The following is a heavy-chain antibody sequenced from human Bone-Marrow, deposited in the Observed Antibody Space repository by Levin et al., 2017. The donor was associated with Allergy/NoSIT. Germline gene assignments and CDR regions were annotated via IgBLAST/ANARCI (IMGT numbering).Heavy chain of an antibody. CDR3: AKGDGTVTLFDY. J-gene: IGHJ4*02. V-gene: IGHV3-30*18. D-gene: IGHD4-17*01. Sequence: GGSLRLSCVASGFSFREHGMHWVRQAPGKGLEWVAVISYDGSNKYYGESVKGRFTISRDNSENTLYLQMNSLRVEDTAVYYCAKGDGTVTLFDYWGQGTLVTVSS. CDR2: ISYDGSNK. CDR1: GFSFREHG.